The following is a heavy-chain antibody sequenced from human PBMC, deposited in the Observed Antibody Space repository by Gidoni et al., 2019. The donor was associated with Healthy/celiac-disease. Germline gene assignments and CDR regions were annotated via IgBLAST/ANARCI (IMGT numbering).Heavy chain of an antibody. CDR3: ARHILGVSAPLDY. D-gene: IGHD6-6*01. Sequence: QLQLQESGPGLVKPSETLSLTCTVSGGSISSSSYYWGWIRQPPGKGLEWIGSIYYSGSTYYNPSLKSRVTISVDTSKNQFSLKLSSVTAADTAVYYCARHILGVSAPLDYWGQGTLVTVSS. CDR2: IYYSGST. J-gene: IGHJ4*02. V-gene: IGHV4-39*01. CDR1: GGSISSSSYY.